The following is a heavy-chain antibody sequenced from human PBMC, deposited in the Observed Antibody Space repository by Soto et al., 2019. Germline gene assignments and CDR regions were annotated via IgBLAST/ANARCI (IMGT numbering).Heavy chain of an antibody. CDR1: GFIFTSYA. D-gene: IGHD4-17*01. Sequence: EVHLVESGGGLVQPGESLRLSCAASGFIFTSYAINWVRQAPGKGLEWVSYINSSGTIIYYADSVKGRFTISRDNAKNSLYLQMNSLRAEDTAVYYCASFSRMTDGYYWGQGTLVTVSS. V-gene: IGHV3-48*01. CDR2: INSSGTII. J-gene: IGHJ4*02. CDR3: ASFSRMTDGYY.